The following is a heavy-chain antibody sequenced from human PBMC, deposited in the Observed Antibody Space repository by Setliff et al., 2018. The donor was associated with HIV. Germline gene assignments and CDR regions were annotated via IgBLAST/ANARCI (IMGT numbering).Heavy chain of an antibody. V-gene: IGHV3-30*04. CDR2: ISYDGSDK. CDR1: GFTFSSYS. Sequence: LRLSCAASGFTFSSYSMHWVRQAPGKGLEWVALISYDGSDKYYADSVKGRFTISRDNSKYMLYLQMNSLRAEDTAMFYCVRERATSYDSSGHYPREYFHHWGQGTLVTVSS. D-gene: IGHD3-22*01. CDR3: VRERATSYDSSGHYPREYFHH. J-gene: IGHJ1*01.